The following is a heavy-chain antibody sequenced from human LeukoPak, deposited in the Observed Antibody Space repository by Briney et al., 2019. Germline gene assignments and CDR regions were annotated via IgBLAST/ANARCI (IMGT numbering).Heavy chain of an antibody. V-gene: IGHV4-4*07. J-gene: IGHJ3*02. D-gene: IGHD3-22*01. Sequence: KPSETLSLTCTVSGGSISSYYWSWIRQPAGKGLEWIGRIYTSGSTNYNPSLKSRVTMSVDTSKNQFSLKLSSVTAADTAVYYCARNYYDSSGYYPGAFDIWGQGTMVTVSS. CDR2: IYTSGST. CDR1: GGSISSYY. CDR3: ARNYYDSSGYYPGAFDI.